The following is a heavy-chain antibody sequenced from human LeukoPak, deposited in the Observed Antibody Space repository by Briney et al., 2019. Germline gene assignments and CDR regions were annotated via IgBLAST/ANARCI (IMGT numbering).Heavy chain of an antibody. D-gene: IGHD3-22*01. J-gene: IGHJ4*02. Sequence: GGSLRLSCAASGFPFSDVWMSWVRQAPGKGLEWVGRIKSKTDGGTADYGAPVKGRFTFSRDDSKNTLYLQMNSLNTEDTAVYYCTTDWYYYDNSGYYPIFWGQGTLVTVSS. V-gene: IGHV3-15*01. CDR2: IKSKTDGGTA. CDR1: GFPFSDVW. CDR3: TTDWYYYDNSGYYPIF.